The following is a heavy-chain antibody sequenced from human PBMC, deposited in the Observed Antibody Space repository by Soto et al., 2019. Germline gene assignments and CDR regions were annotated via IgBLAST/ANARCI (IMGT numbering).Heavy chain of an antibody. Sequence: SETLSLTCTVSGGSISGYYWSWIRQPPGKGLEWIGYIYYSGSTSYNPSLKSRLTISVDTSKNQFSLRLTSVTAADTAVYYCARAQDNWNDKFDYWGQGTLVTVSS. V-gene: IGHV4-59*01. CDR1: GGSISGYY. D-gene: IGHD1-20*01. CDR3: ARAQDNWNDKFDY. J-gene: IGHJ4*02. CDR2: IYYSGST.